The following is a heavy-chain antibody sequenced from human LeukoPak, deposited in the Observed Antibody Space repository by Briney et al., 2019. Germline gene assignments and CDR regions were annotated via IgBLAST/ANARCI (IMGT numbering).Heavy chain of an antibody. V-gene: IGHV3-66*01. CDR2: IYSGGST. D-gene: IGHD3-22*01. CDR1: GFTVSSNY. Sequence: GGSLRLSCAASGFTVSSNYMSWVRQAPGKGLEWVSVIYSGGSTYYADSVKGRFTISRDNSKNTLYLQMNSLRAEDTAVYYCAREAPYYYDSSGYSRENALDIWGQGTMVTVSS. J-gene: IGHJ3*02. CDR3: AREAPYYYDSSGYSRENALDI.